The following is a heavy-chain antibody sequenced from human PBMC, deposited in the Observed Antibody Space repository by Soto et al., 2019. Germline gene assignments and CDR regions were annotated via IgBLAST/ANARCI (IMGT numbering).Heavy chain of an antibody. CDR3: AREQGDYAFDY. V-gene: IGHV3-7*01. D-gene: IGHD4-17*01. CDR2: IKQDGSEK. CDR1: GFTFSSYW. Sequence: GGSLRLSCAASGFTFSSYWMSWVRQAPGKGLEWVANIKQDGSEKYYVDSVKGRFTISRDNAKNSLYLQTNSLRAEDTAVYYCAREQGDYAFDYWGQGTLVTVSS. J-gene: IGHJ4*02.